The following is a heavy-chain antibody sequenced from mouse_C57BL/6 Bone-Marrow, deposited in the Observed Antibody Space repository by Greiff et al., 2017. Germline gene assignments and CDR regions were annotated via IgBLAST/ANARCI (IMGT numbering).Heavy chain of an antibody. CDR1: GFTFNTYA. V-gene: IGHV10-3*01. Sequence: EVMLVESGGGLVQPKGSLKLSCAASGFTFNTYAMHWVRQAPGKGLEWVARIRSKSSNYATYYADSVKDRFTISRDDSQSMLYLQMNNLKTEDTAMYYCVRGDYYGSSSDWYFDVWGTGTTVTVSS. J-gene: IGHJ1*03. CDR3: VRGDYYGSSSDWYFDV. D-gene: IGHD1-1*01. CDR2: IRSKSSNYAT.